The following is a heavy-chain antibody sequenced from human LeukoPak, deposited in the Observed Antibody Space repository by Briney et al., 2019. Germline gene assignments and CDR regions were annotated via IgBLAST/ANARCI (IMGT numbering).Heavy chain of an antibody. CDR2: IYYSGST. V-gene: IGHV4-59*12. CDR1: GGSISSYY. CDR3: ARGLRSMTTVTPRGHGKYNWFDP. Sequence: PSETLSLTCTVSGGSISSYYWSWIRQPPGKGLEWIGYIYYSGSTNYNPSLKSRVTISVDTSKNQFSLKLSSVTAADTAVYYCARGLRSMTTVTPRGHGKYNWFDPWGQGTLVTVSS. D-gene: IGHD4-17*01. J-gene: IGHJ5*02.